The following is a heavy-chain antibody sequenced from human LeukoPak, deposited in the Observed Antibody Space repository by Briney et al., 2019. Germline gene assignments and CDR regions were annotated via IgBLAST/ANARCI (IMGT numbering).Heavy chain of an antibody. V-gene: IGHV4-59*01. D-gene: IGHD3-10*01. CDR3: ARARRLTQNMVRGVINDY. J-gene: IGHJ4*02. CDR2: IYYSGST. Sequence: SETLSLTCTVSGGSISSYYWSWIRQPPGKGLEWIVYIYYSGSTNYNPSLKSRVTISVDTSKNQFSLKLSSVTAADTAVYYCARARRLTQNMVRGVINDYWGQGTLVTVSS. CDR1: GGSISSYY.